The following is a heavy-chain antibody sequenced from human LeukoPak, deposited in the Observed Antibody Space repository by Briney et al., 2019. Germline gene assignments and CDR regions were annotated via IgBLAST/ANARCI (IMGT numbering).Heavy chain of an antibody. CDR3: ARKYYDYVWGSYRSYYFDY. D-gene: IGHD3-16*02. J-gene: IGHJ4*02. V-gene: IGHV5-51*01. Sequence: GESLKISCKGSRYSFTSYWIGWVRQMPGKGLEWMGIIYPGDSDTRYSPSFQGQVTISADKSISTAYLQWSSLKASDTAMYYCARKYYDYVWGSYRSYYFDYWGQGTLVTVSS. CDR1: RYSFTSYW. CDR2: IYPGDSDT.